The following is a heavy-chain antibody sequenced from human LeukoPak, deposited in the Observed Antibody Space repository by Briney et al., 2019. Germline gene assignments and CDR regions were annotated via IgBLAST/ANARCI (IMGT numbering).Heavy chain of an antibody. Sequence: SETLPLTCAVYGGSFSGYYWSWIRQPPGKGLEWIGEINHSGRINYNPSLKSRVTISVDTSKNQFSLKLTSVTAADTAVYYCARGGRSEYYGSASHDYWGQGILVTVSS. V-gene: IGHV4-34*01. CDR3: ARGGRSEYYGSASHDY. CDR2: INHSGRI. D-gene: IGHD3-10*01. J-gene: IGHJ4*02. CDR1: GGSFSGYY.